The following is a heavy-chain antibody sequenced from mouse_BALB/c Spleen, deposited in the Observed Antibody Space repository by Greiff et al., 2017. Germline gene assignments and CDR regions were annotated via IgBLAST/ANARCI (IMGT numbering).Heavy chain of an antibody. J-gene: IGHJ4*01. CDR1: GYSITSDYA. Sequence: EVKLMESGPGLVKPSQSLSLTCTVTGYSITSDYAWNWIRQFPGTKLGWMGYISYSGSTSYNPSLKSRISITRDTSKNQFFLQLNSVTTEDTATYYCARDYYAMDYWGQGTSVTVSS. V-gene: IGHV3-2*02. CDR2: ISYSGST. CDR3: ARDYYAMDY.